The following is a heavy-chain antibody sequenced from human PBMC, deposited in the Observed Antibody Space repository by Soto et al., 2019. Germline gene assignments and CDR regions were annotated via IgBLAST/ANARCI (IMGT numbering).Heavy chain of an antibody. Sequence: SETLSLTCTVSGGSISSGPYSWGWIRQPPGKGLEWIGYIYYSGSTNYNPSLKSRVTISVDTSKNQFSLKLSSVTAADTAVYYCATALVRFGELLFDYWGQGTLVTVSS. V-gene: IGHV4-61*01. CDR1: GGSISSGPYS. CDR2: IYYSGST. J-gene: IGHJ4*02. CDR3: ATALVRFGELLFDY. D-gene: IGHD3-10*01.